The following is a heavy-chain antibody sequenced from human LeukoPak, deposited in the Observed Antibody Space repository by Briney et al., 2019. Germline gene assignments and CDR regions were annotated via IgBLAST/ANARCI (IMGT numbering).Heavy chain of an antibody. D-gene: IGHD3-3*01. CDR1: GFTFSNAW. CDR2: IKSKTDGRTT. CDR3: TTIRISPPPEYYDFWSGYPPNYYYYYMDV. J-gene: IGHJ6*03. Sequence: GGSLRLSCAASGFTFSNAWMSWVRQAPGKGLEWVGRIKSKTDGRTTDYAAPVKGRFTISRDDSKNTLYLQMNSLKTEDTAVYYCTTIRISPPPEYYDFWSGYPPNYYYYYMDVWGKGTTVTVSS. V-gene: IGHV3-15*01.